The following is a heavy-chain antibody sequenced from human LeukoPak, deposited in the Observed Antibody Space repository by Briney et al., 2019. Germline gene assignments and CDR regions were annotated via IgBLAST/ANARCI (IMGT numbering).Heavy chain of an antibody. CDR1: GFTFSDHY. Sequence: PGGSLRLSCAASGFTFSDHYIDWVRQAPGKGLEWVGRARNRDNGYTTQYAASVKGRFTFSRDDSENTVYLQMNSLKTEDTAVYFCARIMRVDYGTYYFDYWGQGTLVTVSS. CDR3: ARIMRVDYGTYYFDY. CDR2: ARNRDNGYTT. V-gene: IGHV3-72*01. D-gene: IGHD4/OR15-4a*01. J-gene: IGHJ4*02.